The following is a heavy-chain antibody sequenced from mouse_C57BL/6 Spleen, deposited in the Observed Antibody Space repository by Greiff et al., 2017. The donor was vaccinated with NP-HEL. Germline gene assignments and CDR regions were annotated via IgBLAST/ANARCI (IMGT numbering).Heavy chain of an antibody. Sequence: VQLQQSGPGLVKPSQSLSLTCSVTGYSITSGYYWNWIRQFPGNKLEWMGYISYDGSNNYNPSLKNRISITRDTSKNQFFLKLNSVTTEDTATYYCASEGMDYWGQGTSVTVSS. CDR1: GYSITSGYY. CDR3: ASEGMDY. V-gene: IGHV3-6*01. CDR2: ISYDGSN. J-gene: IGHJ4*01.